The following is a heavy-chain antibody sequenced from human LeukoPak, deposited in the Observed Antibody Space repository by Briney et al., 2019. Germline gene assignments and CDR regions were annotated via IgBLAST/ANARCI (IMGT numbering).Heavy chain of an antibody. J-gene: IGHJ4*02. D-gene: IGHD3-22*01. V-gene: IGHV4-34*01. CDR3: ARASYSYDINGWVPFDY. CDR2: INHSGST. Sequence: SETLSLTCAVYGGSFSGYYWSWIRQPPGKGLEWIGEINHSGSTNYNPSLKSRVTISGDTSKNQSSLRLSSVTAADTAVYYCARASYSYDINGWVPFDYWGQGTLVTVSS. CDR1: GGSFSGYY.